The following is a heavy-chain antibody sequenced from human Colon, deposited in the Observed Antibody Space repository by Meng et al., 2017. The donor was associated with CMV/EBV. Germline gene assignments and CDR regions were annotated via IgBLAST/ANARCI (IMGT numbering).Heavy chain of an antibody. CDR3: VRESQSGSYIYLQH. Sequence: QVQLVQSGAEVKKPGASVKFSFKASGYTFTNYGISWVRQATGQGLEWMGWISAYTGDTYYAQKFQGRVTMTTDTSTSTAYMELRSLRSDDTAVYYCVRESQSGSYIYLQHWGQGTLVTVSS. CDR2: ISAYTGDT. V-gene: IGHV1-18*01. CDR1: GYTFTNYG. D-gene: IGHD1-26*01. J-gene: IGHJ1*01.